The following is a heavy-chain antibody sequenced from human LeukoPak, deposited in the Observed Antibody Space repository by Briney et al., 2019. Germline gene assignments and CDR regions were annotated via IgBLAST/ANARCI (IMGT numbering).Heavy chain of an antibody. CDR1: GGTFSSYA. CDR3: ARSDDYGDSTSFDY. CDR2: IIPIFGTA. D-gene: IGHD4-17*01. Sequence: PVKVSCKASGGTFSSYAISWVRQAPGQGLEWMGGIIPIFGTANYAQKFQGRVTITADKSTSTAYMELSSLRSEDTAVYYCARSDDYGDSTSFDYWGQGTLVTVSS. V-gene: IGHV1-69*06. J-gene: IGHJ4*02.